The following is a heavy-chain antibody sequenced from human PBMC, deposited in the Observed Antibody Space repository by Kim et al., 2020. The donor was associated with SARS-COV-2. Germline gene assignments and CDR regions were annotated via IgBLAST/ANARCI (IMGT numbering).Heavy chain of an antibody. CDR2: ISYDGSNK. CDR3: AKSGKGTIAAAGRFDY. CDR1: GFTFSSYD. J-gene: IGHJ4*02. Sequence: GGSLRLSCAASGFTFSSYDMHWVRQAPGKGLEWVAVISYDGSNKYYVDSVKGRFTISRDNSKNTLYLQMNSLRAEDTAVYYCAKSGKGTIAAAGRFDYWGQGTLVTVSS. D-gene: IGHD6-13*01. V-gene: IGHV3-30*18.